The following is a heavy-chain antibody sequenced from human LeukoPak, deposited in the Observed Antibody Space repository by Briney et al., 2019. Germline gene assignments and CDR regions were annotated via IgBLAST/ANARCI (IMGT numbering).Heavy chain of an antibody. CDR2: INHSGST. D-gene: IGHD3-3*01. V-gene: IGHV4-34*01. CDR3: ARLRYYDFWSGFRKWYDMDV. J-gene: IGHJ6*02. Sequence: SETLSLTCAVYGGSFSGYYWSWIRQPPGKGLEWIGEINHSGSTNYNPSLKSRVTISVDTSKNQFSLKLSSVTAADTAVYYCARLRYYDFWSGFRKWYDMDVWGQGTTVTVSS. CDR1: GGSFSGYY.